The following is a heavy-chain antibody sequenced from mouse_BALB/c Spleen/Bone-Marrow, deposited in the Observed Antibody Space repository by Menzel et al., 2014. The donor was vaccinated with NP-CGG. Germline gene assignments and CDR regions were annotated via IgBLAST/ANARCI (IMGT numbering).Heavy chain of an antibody. D-gene: IGHD2-1*01. Sequence: EVQLQQSGPELVKPGASVKISCKASGYSFTGYYMHWVKQSHVKSLEWIGRINPYNGATSSNQNFKDKASLTVDKSSSTAYMELHSLTSEDSAVYYCARGYGNYDYWYFDVWGAGTTVTVSS. V-gene: IGHV1-31*01. CDR2: INPYNGAT. CDR1: GYSFTGYY. CDR3: ARGYGNYDYWYFDV. J-gene: IGHJ1*01.